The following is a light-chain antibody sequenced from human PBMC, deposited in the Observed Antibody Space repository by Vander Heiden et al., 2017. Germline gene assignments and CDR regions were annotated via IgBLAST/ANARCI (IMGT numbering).Light chain of an antibody. CDR1: QSVLYSSNNKNY. CDR3: QQYYSTPRT. J-gene: IGKJ4*01. V-gene: IGKV4-1*01. Sequence: DIVLTQSPDSLAVSLGERATINCKSSQSVLYSSNNKNYLAWYQQKPGQPPKLLIDWASTRESGVPDRCSGSGSGTDFTLTISSLQAEDVAVYYCQQYYSTPRTFGGGTKVEIK. CDR2: WAS.